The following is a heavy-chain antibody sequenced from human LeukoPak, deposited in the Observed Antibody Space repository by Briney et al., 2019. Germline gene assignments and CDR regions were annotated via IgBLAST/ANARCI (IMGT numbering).Heavy chain of an antibody. CDR3: ARSAGLGSGWTGDWFDP. J-gene: IGHJ5*02. Sequence: GASVKVSCKASGYTFTSYGTSWVRQAPGQGLEWMGWISAYNGNTNYAQKLQGRVTMTTDTSTSTAYMELRSLRSDDTAVYYCARSAGLGSGWTGDWFDPWGQGTLVTVSS. CDR2: ISAYNGNT. D-gene: IGHD6-19*01. V-gene: IGHV1-18*01. CDR1: GYTFTSYG.